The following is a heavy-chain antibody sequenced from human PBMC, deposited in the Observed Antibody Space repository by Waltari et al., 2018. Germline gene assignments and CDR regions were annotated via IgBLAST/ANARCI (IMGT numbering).Heavy chain of an antibody. J-gene: IGHJ4*02. CDR1: GGSISSYY. CDR2: SDSSGRT. CDR3: ADGWYFDY. D-gene: IGHD6-19*01. V-gene: IGHV4-59*01. Sequence: QVQLQESGPGLVKPSETLSLTCTVSGGSISSYYWGWIRQPPGKGLEWIGYSDSSGRTNYTPPLKSRVTISVDTSKNQFSLKLSSVTAADTAVYYCADGWYFDYWGQGTLVTVSS.